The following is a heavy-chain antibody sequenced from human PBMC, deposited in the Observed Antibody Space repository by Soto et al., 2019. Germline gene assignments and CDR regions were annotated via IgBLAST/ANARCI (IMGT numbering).Heavy chain of an antibody. CDR1: GGSISSYY. CDR3: ARDGGLDTGFDY. CDR2: IYYSGST. J-gene: IGHJ4*02. Sequence: SETLSLTCTVSGGSISSYYWSWIRQPPGKGLEWIGYIYYSGSTNYNPSLKSRVTISVDTSKNQFSLKLSSVTAADTAVYYCARDGGLDTGFDYWGQGTLVTVPS. D-gene: IGHD5-18*01. V-gene: IGHV4-59*01.